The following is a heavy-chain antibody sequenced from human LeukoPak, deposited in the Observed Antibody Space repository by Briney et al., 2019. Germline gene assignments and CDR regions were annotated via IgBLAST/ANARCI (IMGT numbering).Heavy chain of an antibody. Sequence: SETLSLTCAVSGRSISSGGYSWSWIRQPPGKGLEWIGYIYHSGSTYYNPSLKSRFTISVDRYKNQFSLKLSSVTAADTAVYYCARGGGSPEENWFDPWGQGTLVTVSS. CDR3: ARGGGSPEENWFDP. CDR1: GRSISSGGYS. V-gene: IGHV4-30-2*01. J-gene: IGHJ5*02. CDR2: IYHSGST.